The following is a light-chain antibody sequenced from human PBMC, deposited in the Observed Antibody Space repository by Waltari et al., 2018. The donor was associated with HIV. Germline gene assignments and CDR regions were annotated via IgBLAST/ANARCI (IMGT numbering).Light chain of an antibody. CDR2: RSD. Sequence: QSVLTQPPSASGTPGQRITISCLRTRSNIGSDYAYWYQQLPGAAPKLLIYRSDQRPSGVPDRFSGSKSGTSASLAISGLRSEDEADYYCAAWDDSLSGWVFGGGTKLTVL. CDR3: AAWDDSLSGWV. CDR1: RSNIGSDY. J-gene: IGLJ3*02. V-gene: IGLV1-47*01.